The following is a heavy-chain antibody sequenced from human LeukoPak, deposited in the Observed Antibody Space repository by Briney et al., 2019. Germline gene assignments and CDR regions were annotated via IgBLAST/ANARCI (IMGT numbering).Heavy chain of an antibody. D-gene: IGHD2-15*01. CDR3: ARGGGRHCSGGSCYSAVRIYFQH. CDR2: INPNSGGT. J-gene: IGHJ1*01. V-gene: IGHV1-2*02. Sequence: ASVKVSCKASGYTFTGYYMHWVRQAPGQGLEWMGWINPNSGGTNYAQKFQGRVTMTRDTSISTAYMELSRLRSDDTAVYHCARGGGRHCSGGSCYSAVRIYFQHWGQGTLVTVSS. CDR1: GYTFTGYY.